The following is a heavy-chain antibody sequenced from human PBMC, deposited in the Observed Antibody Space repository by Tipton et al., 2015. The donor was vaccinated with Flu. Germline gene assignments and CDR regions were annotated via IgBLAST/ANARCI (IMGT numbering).Heavy chain of an antibody. CDR2: ISWNSGSI. D-gene: IGHD3-10*01. CDR3: FGSGSYMVDAFDI. J-gene: IGHJ3*02. V-gene: IGHV3-9*01. Sequence: TASGFTFDDYAMHWVRQAPGKGLEWVSGISWNSGSIGYADSVKGRFTISRDNAKNSLYLQMNSLRAEDTALYYCFGSGSYMVDAFDIWGQGTMVTVSS. CDR1: GFTFDDYA.